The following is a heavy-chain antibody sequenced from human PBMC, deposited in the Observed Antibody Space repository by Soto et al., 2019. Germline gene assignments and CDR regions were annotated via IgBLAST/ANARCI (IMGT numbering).Heavy chain of an antibody. CDR3: ARYPHYYGSGSYRYYYYYGMDV. CDR2: IYYSGST. D-gene: IGHD3-10*01. CDR1: GGSISSSSYY. Sequence: QLQLQESGPGLVKPSETLSLTCTVSGGSISSSSYYWGWIRQPPGKGLEWIGSIYYSGSTYYNPSLKSRVTISVDTSKNQFSLKLSSVTAADTAVYYCARYPHYYGSGSYRYYYYYGMDVWGQGTTVTVSS. J-gene: IGHJ6*02. V-gene: IGHV4-39*01.